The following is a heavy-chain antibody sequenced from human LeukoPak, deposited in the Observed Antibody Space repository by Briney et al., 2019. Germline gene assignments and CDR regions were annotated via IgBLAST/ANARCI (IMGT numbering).Heavy chain of an antibody. CDR3: ARAGGMSSSSLFDY. J-gene: IGHJ4*02. CDR1: GYTFTSHG. D-gene: IGHD6-6*01. Sequence: GASVKVSCKASGYTFTSHGISWLRQAPGRGLEWMGWISAYNGNTHYAQKFQGRVTMTTDTSTSTAYMDLRSLKYDDTAVYHCARAGGMSSSSLFDYWGQGTLVTVSS. V-gene: IGHV1-18*01. CDR2: ISAYNGNT.